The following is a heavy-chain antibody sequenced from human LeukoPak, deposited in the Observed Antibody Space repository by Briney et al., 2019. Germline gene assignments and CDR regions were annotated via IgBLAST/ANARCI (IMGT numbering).Heavy chain of an antibody. CDR2: ISGHSDSI. Sequence: GGSLRLSCVASGFRFEDYAMYWVRQTPGKGLEWVSGISGHSDSIGYAPSVAGRVTISRDNAKNSLYLEMKSLGVEDTALYYCAKTVQWDVLPGHMDYWGKGTLVTVSS. V-gene: IGHV3-9*01. J-gene: IGHJ4*02. D-gene: IGHD1-26*01. CDR1: GFRFEDYA. CDR3: AKTVQWDVLPGHMDY.